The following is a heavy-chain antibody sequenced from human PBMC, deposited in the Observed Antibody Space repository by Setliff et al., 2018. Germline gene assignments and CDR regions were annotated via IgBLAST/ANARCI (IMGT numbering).Heavy chain of an antibody. CDR2: MYYGGTT. J-gene: IGHJ6*03. D-gene: IGHD3-10*01. V-gene: IGHV4-39*06. CDR3: ARARGSYYMDV. Sequence: KPSETLSLTCIVSGGPITSNEYYWGWIRQSPEKGLEWIASMYYGGTTQYNPSFKSRVTISVDTSKRQFPLKLSSVTAADTAVYYCARARGSYYMDVWGNGAAVTVSS. CDR1: GGPITSNEYY.